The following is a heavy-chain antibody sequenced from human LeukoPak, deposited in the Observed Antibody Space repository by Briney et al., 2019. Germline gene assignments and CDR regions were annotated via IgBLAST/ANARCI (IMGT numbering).Heavy chain of an antibody. CDR2: IYHSGST. CDR3: ARDKGVAAAGPEIRFDP. Sequence: SETLSLTCAVSGGSISSSNWWRWVRQPPGKGLEWSGEIYHSGSTNYNPSLKSRVTISVDKSKNQFSLKLSSVTAADTAVYYCARDKGVAAAGPEIRFDPWGQGTLVTVSS. J-gene: IGHJ5*02. D-gene: IGHD6-13*01. V-gene: IGHV4-4*02. CDR1: GGSISSSNW.